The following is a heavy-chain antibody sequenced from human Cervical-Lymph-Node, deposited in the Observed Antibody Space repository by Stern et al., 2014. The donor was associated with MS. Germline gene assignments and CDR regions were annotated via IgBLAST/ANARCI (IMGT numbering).Heavy chain of an antibody. CDR1: GYTFTNYY. V-gene: IGHV1-46*01. CDR2: INPGGGST. Sequence: VHLVESGAEVKKPGASVKVSCKASGYTFTNYYIHWVRQAHGQRLEWMGVINPGGGSTSYAQKFQGRFSMTRDTPTNTVYMEMRSLRSDDTAVYYCVRDPHTTFTTGYPYWGQGTLVTVSS. J-gene: IGHJ4*02. CDR3: VRDPHTTFTTGYPY. D-gene: IGHD4-11*01.